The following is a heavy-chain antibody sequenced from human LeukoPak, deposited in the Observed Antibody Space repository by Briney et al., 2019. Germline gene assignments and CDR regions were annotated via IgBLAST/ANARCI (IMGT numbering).Heavy chain of an antibody. D-gene: IGHD3-10*01. CDR3: ARHYYGSGSYDY. J-gene: IGHJ4*02. CDR1: GFTVSSNY. V-gene: IGHV3-66*04. CDR2: IYSGGST. Sequence: GGSLRLSYAASGFTVSSNYMSWVRQAPGKGLEWVSVIYSGGSTYYADSVKGRFTISRDNSKNTLYLQMNSLRAEDTAVYYCARHYYGSGSYDYWGQGTLVTVSS.